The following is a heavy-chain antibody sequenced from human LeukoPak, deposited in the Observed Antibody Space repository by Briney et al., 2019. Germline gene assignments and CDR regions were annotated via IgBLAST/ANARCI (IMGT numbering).Heavy chain of an antibody. CDR3: ATGGVGATSPLFIDY. D-gene: IGHD1-26*01. Sequence: PGGSLRLSCAASGFTFSSYSMNWVRQAPGKGLEWVSFISSSGSYNYADSPKGRFTISRDNARNSLFLQMNSLRAEDTAVYYCATGGVGATSPLFIDYWGQGTLVTVSS. J-gene: IGHJ4*02. CDR1: GFTFSSYS. CDR2: ISSSGSY. V-gene: IGHV3-21*01.